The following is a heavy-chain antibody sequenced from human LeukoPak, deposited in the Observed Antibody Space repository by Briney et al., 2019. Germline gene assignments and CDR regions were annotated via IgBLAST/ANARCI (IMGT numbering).Heavy chain of an antibody. V-gene: IGHV1-2*02. Sequence: GASVKVSCKASGYTFSAYYMHWVRQAPGQGPEWMGWINPNSGGTNYAQKFQGRVTMTRDTSISTAYMELTRLRSDDTAVYYCAREGQLVGPTPKGHYYGMDFWGQGTTVTVSS. CDR1: GYTFSAYY. CDR2: INPNSGGT. J-gene: IGHJ6*02. CDR3: AREGQLVGPTPKGHYYGMDF. D-gene: IGHD1-26*01.